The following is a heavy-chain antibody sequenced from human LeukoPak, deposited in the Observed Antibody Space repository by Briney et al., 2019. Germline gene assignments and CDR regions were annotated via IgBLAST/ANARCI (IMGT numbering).Heavy chain of an antibody. Sequence: GGSLRLSCAASGFTFSSSSISWVRQAPGKGLEWVSAITDAVGSTHYADSVKGRFTISRDNSKNTLYLQMNSLRAEDTAVYYCAKDLQGGWLRFLLDYWGQGTLVAVSS. V-gene: IGHV3-23*01. CDR3: AKDLQGGWLRFLLDY. CDR1: GFTFSSSS. D-gene: IGHD5-12*01. J-gene: IGHJ4*02. CDR2: ITDAVGST.